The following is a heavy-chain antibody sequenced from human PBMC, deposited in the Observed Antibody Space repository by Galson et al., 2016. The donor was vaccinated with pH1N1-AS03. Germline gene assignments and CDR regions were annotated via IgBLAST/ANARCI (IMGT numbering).Heavy chain of an antibody. D-gene: IGHD3-3*01. CDR2: IYPADSST. J-gene: IGHJ6*02. Sequence: QSGAEVKKPGESLKISCKVSGYTFSNHWIGWVRQMPGKGLEWMGIIYPADSSTTYSPSFQGQVTISADQSISTAYLQWSSLRASDTAMYCCARHQDGRGSGREWLFWYGMDVWGQGTTVIVSS. CDR3: ARHQDGRGSGREWLFWYGMDV. CDR1: GYTFSNHW. V-gene: IGHV5-51*01.